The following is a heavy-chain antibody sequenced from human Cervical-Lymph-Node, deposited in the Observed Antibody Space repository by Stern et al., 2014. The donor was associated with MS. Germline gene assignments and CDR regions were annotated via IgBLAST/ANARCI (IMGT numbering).Heavy chain of an antibody. CDR1: CDSVRSGRYS. CDR2: VTFTGTS. D-gene: IGHD4-17*01. V-gene: IGHV4-61*01. CDR3: AREGTTVTHENAAFDT. J-gene: IGHJ3*02. Sequence: QLQLQESGPGLVKPSGTLSLTCTVSCDSVRSGRYSWSWIRQPPGTGLGWIGYVTFTGTSRYNSSLKSRVTMSIDRSKSQFSLKLSSVTAADTAVYYCAREGTTVTHENAAFDTWGQGTMVIVSA.